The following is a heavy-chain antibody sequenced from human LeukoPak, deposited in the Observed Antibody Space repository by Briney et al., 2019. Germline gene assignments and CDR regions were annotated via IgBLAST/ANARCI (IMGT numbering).Heavy chain of an antibody. Sequence: GGSLRLSCAASGFTVSSNYMSWVRQAPGKGLEWVSSISSSSSYIYYADSVKGRFTISRDNSKNTLYLQMNSLRAEDTAVYYCASAWHLGIVVVMLDYWGQGTVVTVSS. D-gene: IGHD3-22*01. CDR2: ISSSSSYI. V-gene: IGHV3-21*01. CDR1: GFTVSSNY. CDR3: ASAWHLGIVVVMLDY. J-gene: IGHJ4*02.